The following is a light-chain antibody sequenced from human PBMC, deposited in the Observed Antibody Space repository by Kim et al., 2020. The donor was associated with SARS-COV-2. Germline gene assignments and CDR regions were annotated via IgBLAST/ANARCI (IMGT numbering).Light chain of an antibody. CDR3: QQRSNWPLVT. J-gene: IGKJ4*01. CDR2: DAS. CDR1: QSVSRY. V-gene: IGKV3-11*01. Sequence: EIVLTQSPATLSLSPGGRATLSCRASQSVSRYLAWYQQKPGQAPRLLIYDASNRAAGIPDRFTGSGSRTHFTLTISSLGPEDFAVYYCQQRSNWPLVTFGGGTKVDIK.